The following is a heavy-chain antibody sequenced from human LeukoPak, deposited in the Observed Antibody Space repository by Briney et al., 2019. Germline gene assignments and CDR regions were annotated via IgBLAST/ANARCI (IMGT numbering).Heavy chain of an antibody. J-gene: IGHJ3*02. D-gene: IGHD3-10*01. CDR1: GGSISSYY. CDR2: IYYSGST. V-gene: IGHV4-59*01. CDR3: ARETLRFEEFGVGDAFDI. Sequence: SETLSLTCTVSGGSISSYYWSWIRQPPGKGLEWIGYIYYSGSTNYNPSLKSRVTISVDTSKNQFSLKLSSVTAADTAVYYCARETLRFEEFGVGDAFDIWGQGTMVTVSS.